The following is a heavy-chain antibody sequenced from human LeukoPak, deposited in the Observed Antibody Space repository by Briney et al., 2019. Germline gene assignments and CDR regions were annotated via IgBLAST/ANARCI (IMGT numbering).Heavy chain of an antibody. J-gene: IGHJ4*02. CDR1: GGSISSYY. Sequence: SETLSLTCTVSGGSISSYYWSWIRQPLGKGLEWMGDIYYNWDTNYYPSLKSRGTISINTNKNHSSLQLMNMTATDTAAYYCARILTGYQRGSYEAYWGQGTLVTPSS. V-gene: IGHV4-59*08. CDR3: ARILTGYQRGSYEAY. D-gene: IGHD3-9*01. CDR2: IYYNWDT.